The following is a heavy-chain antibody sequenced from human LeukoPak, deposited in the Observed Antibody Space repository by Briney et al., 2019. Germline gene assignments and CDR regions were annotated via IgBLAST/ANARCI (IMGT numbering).Heavy chain of an antibody. D-gene: IGHD3-22*01. CDR1: GFTFSFYA. V-gene: IGHV4-34*01. CDR3: ARGQPSYYDSSGFVDY. Sequence: GSLRLSCAASGFTFSFYAMSWIRQPPGKGLEWIGEINHSGSTNYNPSLKSRVTISVDTSKNQFSLKLSSVTAADTAVYYCARGQPSYYDSSGFVDYWGQGTLVTVSS. J-gene: IGHJ4*02. CDR2: INHSGST.